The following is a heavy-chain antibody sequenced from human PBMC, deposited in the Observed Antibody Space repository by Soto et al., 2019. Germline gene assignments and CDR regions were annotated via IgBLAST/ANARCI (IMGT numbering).Heavy chain of an antibody. CDR1: GFTFSSYA. CDR3: ATSRGKGELYYFDY. D-gene: IGHD1-7*01. V-gene: IGHV3-23*01. J-gene: IGHJ4*02. Sequence: GGSLRLSCAASGFTFSSYAMSWVRQAPGKGLEWVSAISGSGGSTYYADSVKGRFTISRDNSKNTLYLQMNSLRAEDTAVYYCATSRGKGELYYFDYWGQGTLVTVSS. CDR2: ISGSGGST.